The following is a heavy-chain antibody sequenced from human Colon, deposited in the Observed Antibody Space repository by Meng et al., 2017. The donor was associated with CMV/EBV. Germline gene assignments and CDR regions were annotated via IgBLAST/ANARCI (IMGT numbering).Heavy chain of an antibody. D-gene: IGHD5-18*01. J-gene: IGHJ4*02. CDR2: ISASGGST. Sequence: GESLKISCAASGFPFTEFAMTWVRQAPGKGLEWVSGISASGGSTYYADSVKGRFTISRDNSKNTLYLQMNSLRAEDTAVYYCAISRVDTAAYFDYWGQGTLVTVSS. CDR1: GFPFTEFA. V-gene: IGHV3-23*01. CDR3: AISRVDTAAYFDY.